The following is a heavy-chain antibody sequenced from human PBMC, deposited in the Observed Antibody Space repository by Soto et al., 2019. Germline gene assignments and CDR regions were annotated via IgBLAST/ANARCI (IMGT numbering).Heavy chain of an antibody. CDR3: ARDGLLWFGAGLNWFDP. CDR1: GFTFSSYW. Sequence: GGSLRLSCAASGFTFSSYWMSWVRQAPGKGLEWVANIKQDGSEKYYVDSVKGRFTISRDNAKNSLYLQMNSLRAEDTAVYYCARDGLLWFGAGLNWFDPWGQGTLVTVSS. V-gene: IGHV3-7*01. J-gene: IGHJ5*02. D-gene: IGHD3-10*01. CDR2: IKQDGSEK.